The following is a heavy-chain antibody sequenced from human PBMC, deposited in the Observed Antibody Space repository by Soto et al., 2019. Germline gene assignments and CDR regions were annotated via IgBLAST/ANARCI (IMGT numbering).Heavy chain of an antibody. CDR2: MITNSGNT. J-gene: IGHJ6*02. CDR3: AGGTLQQPLVHYFYYYDMDV. V-gene: IGHV1-8*01. CDR1: GYTFTSYY. Sequence: QVQLVQSGAEVKKPGASVKVSCKASGYTFTSYYINWLRQATGQGREWMGWMITNSGNTGYAQKFHGRVTMTRNTSISTAYMELSSLRSEDTTVFYCAGGTLQQPLVHYFYYYDMDVWGQGTTVTVSS. D-gene: IGHD6-13*01.